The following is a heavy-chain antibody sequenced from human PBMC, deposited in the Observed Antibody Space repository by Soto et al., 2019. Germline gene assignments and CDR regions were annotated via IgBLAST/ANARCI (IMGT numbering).Heavy chain of an antibody. CDR3: ARIVVGATVDL. V-gene: IGHV4-39*07. J-gene: IGHJ5*02. CDR1: GGSTSSDNY. CDR2: IYYSGNT. Sequence: SETLSLTCTVSGGSTSSDNYWSWIRQPPGKGLEWIGHIYYSGNTDYNPSLKSRLAISIDTSKNQFSLTLTSVTAADTAVYFCARIVVGATVDLWSQGSLVTVSS. D-gene: IGHD1-26*01.